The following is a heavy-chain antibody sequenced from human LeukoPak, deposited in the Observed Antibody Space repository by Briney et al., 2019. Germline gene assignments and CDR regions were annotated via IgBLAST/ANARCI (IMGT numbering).Heavy chain of an antibody. J-gene: IGHJ5*02. CDR2: ISGSGGST. Sequence: GGSLRLSCAASGFTFSSYAMSSVRQAPGKGLEWVSAISGSGGSTSYADSVKGRFTIPRDNSKNTLYPQMNSLTPQDTAVYYCAKDLPYYDLWSGSADYTSWGQGTLVTVSS. CDR1: GFTFSSYA. V-gene: IGHV3-23*01. D-gene: IGHD3-3*01. CDR3: AKDLPYYDLWSGSADYTS.